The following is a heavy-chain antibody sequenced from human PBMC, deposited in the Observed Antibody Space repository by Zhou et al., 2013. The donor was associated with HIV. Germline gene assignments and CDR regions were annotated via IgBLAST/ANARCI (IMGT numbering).Heavy chain of an antibody. D-gene: IGHD6-19*01. CDR3: VRDGGPVEFDR. CDR1: GYNFNEFY. V-gene: IGHV1-2*02. CDR2: INPKTGKT. J-gene: IGHJ5*02. Sequence: QVQLVQSGPEIKEPGASVKFSCKGSGYNFNEFYTHWVRQAPGHGPEWMGFINPKTGKTKYAEKFQDRVTLSRDTSMRTTYMELTRLTSDDSAMYYCVRDGGPVEFDRWGQGTLVIVSS.